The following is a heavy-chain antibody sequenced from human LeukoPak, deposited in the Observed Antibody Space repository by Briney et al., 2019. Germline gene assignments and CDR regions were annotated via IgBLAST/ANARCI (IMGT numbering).Heavy chain of an antibody. D-gene: IGHD2-2*02. Sequence: SETLSLTCTVSGGSISSGGYYWSWIRQHPGKGLEWIGYIYYSGSTYYNPSLKSRVTISVDTSKNQFSLKLSSVTAADTAVYHCARGDPLLYLGNWGQGTLVTVSS. CDR3: ARGDPLLYLGN. CDR1: GGSISSGGYY. V-gene: IGHV4-31*03. CDR2: IYYSGST. J-gene: IGHJ4*02.